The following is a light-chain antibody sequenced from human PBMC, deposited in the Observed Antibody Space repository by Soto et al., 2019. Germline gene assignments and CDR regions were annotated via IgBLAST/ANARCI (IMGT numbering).Light chain of an antibody. CDR2: AAS. J-gene: IGKJ1*01. V-gene: IGKV1-27*01. CDR3: QKYDSAPRT. Sequence: DVQVTQSPASLSASVGDRVNISCRTSRGIYNYLAWYQQKSGQIPKLLINAASSLQSGVPSRFSGSGSGTYFTLSISSLQPEDVATYYCQKYDSAPRTFGQGTKVEIK. CDR1: RGIYNY.